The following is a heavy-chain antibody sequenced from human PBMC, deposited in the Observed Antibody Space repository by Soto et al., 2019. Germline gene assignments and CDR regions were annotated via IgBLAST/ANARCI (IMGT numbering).Heavy chain of an antibody. V-gene: IGHV3-9*01. J-gene: IGHJ4*02. Sequence: GGSLRLSCAASGFTFDDYAMHWVRQAPGKGLEWVSGISWNSGSIGYADSVKGRFTISRDNAKNSLYLQMNSLGAEDTALYYCARGLYGAYGQDFWGQGILVTVSS. CDR3: ARGLYGAYGQDF. CDR1: GFTFDDYA. D-gene: IGHD4-17*01. CDR2: ISWNSGSI.